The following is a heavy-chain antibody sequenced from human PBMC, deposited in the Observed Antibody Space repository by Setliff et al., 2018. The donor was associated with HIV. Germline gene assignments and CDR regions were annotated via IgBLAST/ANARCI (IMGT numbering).Heavy chain of an antibody. CDR1: GYSFTSYW. Sequence: GESLKISCKGSGYSFTSYWIGWVRQIPGKGLEWMGIIYPGDSDTRYSPSFQGQVTISADKSTTTAYLDWASLKASDTAMYYCVRYIGAAAGYIDHWGQGTLVTVSS. J-gene: IGHJ4*02. D-gene: IGHD6-25*01. CDR2: IYPGDSDT. V-gene: IGHV5-51*01. CDR3: VRYIGAAAGYIDH.